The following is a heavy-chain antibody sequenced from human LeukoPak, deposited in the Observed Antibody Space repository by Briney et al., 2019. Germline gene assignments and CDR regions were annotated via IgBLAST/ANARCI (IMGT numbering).Heavy chain of an antibody. CDR3: AKDRDGYYDSSGYYPYYFDY. CDR1: GFTFSSYA. D-gene: IGHD3-22*01. V-gene: IGHV3-23*01. J-gene: IGHJ4*02. Sequence: GGSLRLSCAASGFTFSSYAMGWVRQAPGKGLEWVSAISGSGGSTYYADSVKGRFTISRDNSKNTLYLQMNSLRAEDTAVYYCAKDRDGYYDSSGYYPYYFDYWGQGTLVTVSS. CDR2: ISGSGGST.